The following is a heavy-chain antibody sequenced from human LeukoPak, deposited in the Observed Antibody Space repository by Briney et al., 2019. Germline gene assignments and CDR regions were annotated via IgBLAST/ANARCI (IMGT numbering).Heavy chain of an antibody. J-gene: IGHJ1*01. V-gene: IGHV1-18*01. CDR3: ARTRIAVAANLALDFQH. CDR1: GYTFTSYG. Sequence: ASVKVSCKASGYTFTSYGISWVRQAPGQGLEWMGWISAYNDNTNYAQKLQGRVTMTTDTSTSTAYMELRSLRSDDTAVYYCARTRIAVAANLALDFQHWGQGTLVTVSS. D-gene: IGHD6-19*01. CDR2: ISAYNDNT.